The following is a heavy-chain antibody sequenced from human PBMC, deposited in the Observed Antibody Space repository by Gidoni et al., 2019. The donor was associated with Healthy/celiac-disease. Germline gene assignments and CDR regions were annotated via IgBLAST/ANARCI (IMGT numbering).Heavy chain of an antibody. J-gene: IGHJ6*02. V-gene: IGHV3-30*01. Sequence: QVQLVESGGGVVQPRRSLRLSCAASGFTFSSYAMHWVRQAPGKGLEWVAVISYDGSNKYYADSVKGRFTISRDNSKNTLYLQMNSLRAEDTAVYYCARGHAAAAFYYYYGMDVWGQGTTVTVSS. CDR2: ISYDGSNK. CDR3: ARGHAAAAFYYYYGMDV. CDR1: GFTFSSYA. D-gene: IGHD6-13*01.